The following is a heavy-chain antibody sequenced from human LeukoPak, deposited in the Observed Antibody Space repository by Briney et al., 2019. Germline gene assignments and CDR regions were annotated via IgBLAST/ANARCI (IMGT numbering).Heavy chain of an antibody. CDR3: ARETSSVHSNAGPPFDY. CDR1: GGTFSSYA. CDR2: IIPIFGTA. Sequence: ASVKVSCKASGGTFSSYAISWVRQAPGQGLEWMGGIIPIFGTANYAQKFQGRVTITADESTSTAYMELSSLRSEDTAVYYCARETSSVHSNAGPPFDYWGQGTLVTVSS. V-gene: IGHV1-69*13. D-gene: IGHD2-15*01. J-gene: IGHJ4*02.